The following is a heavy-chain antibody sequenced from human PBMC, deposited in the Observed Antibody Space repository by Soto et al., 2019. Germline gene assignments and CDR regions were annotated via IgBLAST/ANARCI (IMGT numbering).Heavy chain of an antibody. CDR2: IKQDGNEL. V-gene: IGHV3-7*01. Sequence: EVQLVESGGGLVQPGGSLRLSCAASGFTFSSYWMSWVRQAPEKGLEWVANIKQDGNELYFVDSVKGRFNISRDNAKNSLYLHMISLRAEDTGVYYCAITIFGVVTHSSYMDVRGKGTTVTVS. D-gene: IGHD3-3*01. CDR3: AITIFGVVTHSSYMDV. CDR1: GFTFSSYW. J-gene: IGHJ6*03.